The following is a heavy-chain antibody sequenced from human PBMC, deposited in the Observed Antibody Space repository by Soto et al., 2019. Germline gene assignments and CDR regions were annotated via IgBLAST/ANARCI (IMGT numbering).Heavy chain of an antibody. D-gene: IGHD2-2*02. V-gene: IGHV4-31*03. J-gene: IGHJ5*02. CDR2: IYYSGST. Sequence: SETRSLTCTVSGGSISSGGYYWSWIRQHPGKGLEWIGYIYYSGSTNYNPSLKSRVSISVDTSKNQLSLKLSSVTAADTAAYYCARDPGGGYCSTTSCYTGGSWFDPWGQGTLVTVSS. CDR3: ARDPGGGYCSTTSCYTGGSWFDP. CDR1: GGSISSGGYY.